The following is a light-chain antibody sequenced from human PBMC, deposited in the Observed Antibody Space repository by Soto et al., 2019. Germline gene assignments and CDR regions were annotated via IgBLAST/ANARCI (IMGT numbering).Light chain of an antibody. CDR3: QKYNSAPRT. CDR2: AAS. CDR1: QGISNY. J-gene: IGKJ1*01. V-gene: IGKV1-27*01. Sequence: DIQMTQSPSSLSASVGDRVTITCRASQGISNYLAWYQQKPGKVPKLLIYAASTLQSGVPSRFSGSGSGTDFYRTIRSMQPEDVATYYCQKYNSAPRTLGQGTKVEIK.